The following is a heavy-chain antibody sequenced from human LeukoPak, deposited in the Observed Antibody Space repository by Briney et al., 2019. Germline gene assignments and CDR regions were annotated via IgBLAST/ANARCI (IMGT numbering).Heavy chain of an antibody. V-gene: IGHV1-2*02. D-gene: IGHD3-22*01. J-gene: IGHJ6*03. CDR3: ARSIGQYYDSSGYYTDYYYYIDF. Sequence: GASVKVSCKASGYTFTGYYMHWVRQAPGQGLEWMGMINPNSGGTNYAQKFQGRVTMTRDTSTSTAYMELSRLRSDDTAVYYCARSIGQYYDSSGYYTDYYYYIDFWGKGTPVTVSS. CDR2: INPNSGGT. CDR1: GYTFTGYY.